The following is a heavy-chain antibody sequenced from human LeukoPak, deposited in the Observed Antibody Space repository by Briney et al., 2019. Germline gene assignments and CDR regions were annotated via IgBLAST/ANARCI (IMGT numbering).Heavy chain of an antibody. J-gene: IGHJ4*02. CDR1: GASISSYY. V-gene: IGHV4-59*08. D-gene: IGHD2-21*02. Sequence: PSETLSLTCTVSGASISSYYWSCIWQPPGKRLEWIGYTYDSRSTNYNRSLKSRVTISRDTSKNQYSQKLTSVNAADTAVYYCARLESDAYPRTQGGDYGGKGTVLTVS. CDR3: ARLESDAYPRTQGGDY. CDR2: TYDSRST.